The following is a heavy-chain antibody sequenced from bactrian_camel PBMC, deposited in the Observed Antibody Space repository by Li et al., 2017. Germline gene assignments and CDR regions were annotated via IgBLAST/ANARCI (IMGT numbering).Heavy chain of an antibody. CDR2: IDTAGTA. V-gene: IGHV3S53*01. CDR1: GYVYCRYD. J-gene: IGHJ6*01. Sequence: QLVESGGGSVQAGGSLRLSCEVSGYVYCRYDVSWYRQAPGKEREFVSSIDTAGTATYIDSVKGRFTISQDKAIISHDKAKKTVYVEMNSLRPEDTAVNYCAADLRKRMTACVRNPFGHWGQGTQVTVS. D-gene: IGHD3*01. CDR3: AADLRKRMTACVRNPFGH.